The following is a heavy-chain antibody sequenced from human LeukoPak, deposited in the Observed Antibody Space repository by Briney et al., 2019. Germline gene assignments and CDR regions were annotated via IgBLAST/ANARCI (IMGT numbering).Heavy chain of an antibody. CDR2: ISYDGSNK. Sequence: GGSLRLSCAASGFTFSSYAMHWVRQAPGKGLEWVAVISYDGSNKYYGDSVKGRFTISRDNSKNTLYLQMNSLRAEDTAVYYCAKTRPLDSSSWSHGDYWGQGTLVTVSS. D-gene: IGHD6-13*01. CDR1: GFTFSSYA. J-gene: IGHJ4*02. V-gene: IGHV3-30-3*02. CDR3: AKTRPLDSSSWSHGDY.